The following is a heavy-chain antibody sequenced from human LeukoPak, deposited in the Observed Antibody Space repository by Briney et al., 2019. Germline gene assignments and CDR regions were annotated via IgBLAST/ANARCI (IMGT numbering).Heavy chain of an antibody. D-gene: IGHD3-9*01. CDR1: GFTVSSNY. CDR2: IYSGGST. Sequence: PEGSLRLSCAASGFTVSSNYMSWVRQAPGKGLEWVSVIYSGGSTYYADSVKGRFTISRDNSKNTLYLQMNSLRAEDTAVYYCARVWYDILTGYVDYWGQGTLVTVSS. J-gene: IGHJ4*02. V-gene: IGHV3-53*01. CDR3: ARVWYDILTGYVDY.